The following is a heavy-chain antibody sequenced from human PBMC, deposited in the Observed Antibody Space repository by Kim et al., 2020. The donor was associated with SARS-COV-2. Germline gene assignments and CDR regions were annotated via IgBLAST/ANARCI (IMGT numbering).Heavy chain of an antibody. CDR3: ARGRKWLLDYYGMDV. J-gene: IGHJ6*02. Sequence: PSRKSRVTISVDTSKNQFSLKLSSVTAADTAVYYCARGRKWLLDYYGMDVWGQGTTVTVSS. D-gene: IGHD3-22*01. V-gene: IGHV4-34*01.